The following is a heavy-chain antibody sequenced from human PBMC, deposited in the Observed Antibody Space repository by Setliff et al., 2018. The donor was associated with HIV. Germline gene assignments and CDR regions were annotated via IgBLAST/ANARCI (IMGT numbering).Heavy chain of an antibody. CDR1: GFTFSSYS. J-gene: IGHJ4*02. Sequence: PGGSLRLSCAASGFTFSSYSMNWVRQAPGKGLEWVSYISSSRSTIYYADSVKGRFTISRDNAKNAVYLQMNSLRAEDTAVYYCARDGGEYWGQGTLVTVSS. CDR3: ARDGGEY. D-gene: IGHD3-10*01. CDR2: ISSSRSTI. V-gene: IGHV3-48*01.